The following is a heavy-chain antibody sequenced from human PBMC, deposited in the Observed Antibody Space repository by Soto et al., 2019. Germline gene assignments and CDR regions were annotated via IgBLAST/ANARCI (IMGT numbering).Heavy chain of an antibody. J-gene: IGHJ6*02. Sequence: QVQLQESGPGLVKPSQTLSLTCTVSGGSISSGGYYWSWIRHHPGKGLEWIGYIYYSGSTYYNPSLKSRVTISVDTSKNQFSLKLSSVTAADTAVYYCARAERRASYYYYYGMDVWGQGTTVTVSS. CDR1: GGSISSGGYY. V-gene: IGHV4-31*03. CDR3: ARAERRASYYYYYGMDV. CDR2: IYYSGST.